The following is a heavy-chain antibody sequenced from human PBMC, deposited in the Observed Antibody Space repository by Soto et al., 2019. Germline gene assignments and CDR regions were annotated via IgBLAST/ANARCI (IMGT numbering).Heavy chain of an antibody. Sequence: ASVKVSCKASGYTFTSYYMHWVRRAPGQGLEWMGIINPTGSSTIYAKKFQGRVTMTRDTSTSTDYMELSSLRSDDTAVYYCARDNSVAAAGSWWFDPWGQGTLVTVSS. CDR2: INPTGSST. CDR3: ARDNSVAAAGSWWFDP. D-gene: IGHD6-13*01. J-gene: IGHJ5*02. V-gene: IGHV1-46*01. CDR1: GYTFTSYY.